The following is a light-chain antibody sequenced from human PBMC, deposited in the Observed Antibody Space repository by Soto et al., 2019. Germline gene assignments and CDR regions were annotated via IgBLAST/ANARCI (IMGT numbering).Light chain of an antibody. CDR1: QSVRSGH. CDR2: DAS. Sequence: EIVLTQSPGTLSLSPGERATLPCRASQSVRSGHLSWYQQRPGQAPRLLIYDASTRATGIPDRFSGSGSGTDFTLTISRLESEDFAVYYCLLYRNSRRTFGQGPKVEIK. V-gene: IGKV3-20*01. J-gene: IGKJ1*01. CDR3: LLYRNSRRT.